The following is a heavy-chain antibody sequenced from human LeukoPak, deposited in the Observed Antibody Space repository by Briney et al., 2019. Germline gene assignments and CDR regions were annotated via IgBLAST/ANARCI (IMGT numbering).Heavy chain of an antibody. CDR3: ARTDTAMVYYYYYMDV. Sequence: ASVKVSCKASGYTFTSYAMNWVRQAPGQGLEWMGWINTNTGNPTYAQGFTGRFVFSLDTSVSTAYLQISSLKAEDTAVYYCARTDTAMVYYYYYMDVWGKGTTVTVSS. J-gene: IGHJ6*03. CDR1: GYTFTSYA. CDR2: INTNTGNP. V-gene: IGHV7-4-1*02. D-gene: IGHD5-18*01.